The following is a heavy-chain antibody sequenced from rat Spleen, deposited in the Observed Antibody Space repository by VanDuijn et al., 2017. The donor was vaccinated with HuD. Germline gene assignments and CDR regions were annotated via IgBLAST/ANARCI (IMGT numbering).Heavy chain of an antibody. V-gene: IGHV5-29*01. J-gene: IGHJ4*01. CDR2: ISYDGNRT. Sequence: EVQLVESAGGLVQPGRSLKLSCAASGFTFSDFYMAWVRQAPTKGLEWVATISYDGNRTYSRDSVKGRFTIPSNNGKSNLYLELNRLGFEYTATYSCVRQSYIRVWYFNFWSPGNIVTVSSGKIHYCHYYVMDAWCQGASVTVSS. CDR3: VRQSYIRVWYFNFWSPGNIVTVSSGKIHYCHYYVMDA. CDR1: GFTFSDFY. D-gene: IGHD1-3*01.